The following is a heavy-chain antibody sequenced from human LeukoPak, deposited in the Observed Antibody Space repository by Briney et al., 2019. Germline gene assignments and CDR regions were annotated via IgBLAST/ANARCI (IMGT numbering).Heavy chain of an antibody. J-gene: IGHJ4*02. D-gene: IGHD4-17*01. CDR2: IYSNGTT. Sequence: SETLSLTCTVSGGSISGYYWSWIRQPPGKGLEWIGYIYSNGTTNYNPFLKSRVTISVDTSKNHFSLKLSSVTAADTAVYYCAKHPPNVYGALNLDYWGQGTLVIVSS. V-gene: IGHV4-59*08. CDR3: AKHPPNVYGALNLDY. CDR1: GGSISGYY.